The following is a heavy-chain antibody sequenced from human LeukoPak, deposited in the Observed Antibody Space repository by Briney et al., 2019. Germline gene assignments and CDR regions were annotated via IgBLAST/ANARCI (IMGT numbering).Heavy chain of an antibody. J-gene: IGHJ6*03. CDR2: MNPNSGNT. D-gene: IGHD5-18*01. Sequence: GASVKVSCKASGYTFTSYDINWVRQATGQGLEWMGWMNPNSGNTGYALKFQGRVTITRNTSISTAYMELSSLRSEDTAVYYCARGLGYSYGTYYMDVWGKGTTVTVSS. CDR3: ARGLGYSYGTYYMDV. CDR1: GYTFTSYD. V-gene: IGHV1-8*03.